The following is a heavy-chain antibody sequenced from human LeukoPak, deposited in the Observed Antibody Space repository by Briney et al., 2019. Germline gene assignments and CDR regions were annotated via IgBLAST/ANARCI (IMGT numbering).Heavy chain of an antibody. CDR1: GFTFSSYD. D-gene: IGHD5-18*01. CDR2: IGTAGDT. J-gene: IGHJ5*02. CDR3: ARGPQTAMVTGWFDP. Sequence: GGSLRLACAASGFTFSSYDMHWVRQATGKGLEWVSAIGTAGDTYYPGSVKGRFTISRENAKNSLYLQMNSLRAGDTAVYYCARGPQTAMVTGWFDPWGQGTLVTVSS. V-gene: IGHV3-13*04.